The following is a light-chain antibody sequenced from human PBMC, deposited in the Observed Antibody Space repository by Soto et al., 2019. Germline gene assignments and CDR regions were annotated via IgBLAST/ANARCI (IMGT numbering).Light chain of an antibody. CDR1: ESVSTF. V-gene: IGKV3-11*01. CDR2: GAS. CDR3: QQRSNWPWT. J-gene: IGKJ1*01. Sequence: EIVLTQSPATLSLSPGERATLSCRASESVSTFLAWYQQKPGQAPRLLIYGASSRATGIPARFSGSGSGTDFTLTISRLEPEDFAVYYCQQRSNWPWTFGQGTKVDIK.